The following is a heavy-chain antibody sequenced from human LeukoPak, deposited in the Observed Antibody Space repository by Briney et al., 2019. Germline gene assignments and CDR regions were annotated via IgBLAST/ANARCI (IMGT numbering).Heavy chain of an antibody. CDR3: AREHTPSRYNWNWFDP. CDR1: GYTFTGYY. V-gene: IGHV1-2*02. Sequence: ASVKVSCKASGYTFTGYYMHWVRQAPGQGLEWMGWINPNSGGTNYAQKFQGRVTMTRDTSISTAYMELSRLRSDDTAVYYCAREHTPSRYNWNWFDPWGQGTLVTVSS. D-gene: IGHD1-1*01. J-gene: IGHJ5*02. CDR2: INPNSGGT.